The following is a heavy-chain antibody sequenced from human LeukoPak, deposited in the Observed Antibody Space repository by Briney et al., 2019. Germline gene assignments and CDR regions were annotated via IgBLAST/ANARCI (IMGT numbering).Heavy chain of an antibody. CDR3: ARDLTMVRGGPD. J-gene: IGHJ4*02. CDR2: ISYDGSNK. Sequence: GGSLRLSCAASGFTFSSYAMHWVRQAPGKGLEWVAVISYDGSNKYYADSVKGRFTISRDNSKNTLYLQMNSLRAEDTAVYYCARDLTMVRGGPDWGQGTLVTVSS. CDR1: GFTFSSYA. V-gene: IGHV3-30*04. D-gene: IGHD3-10*01.